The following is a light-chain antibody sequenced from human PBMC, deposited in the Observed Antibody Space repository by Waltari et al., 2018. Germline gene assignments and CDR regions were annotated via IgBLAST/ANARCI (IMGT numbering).Light chain of an antibody. Sequence: DIQMTPTPSSLSASVGYRVTINCRASQSISTYLNWYQQKPGKAPKLLIFAESSLQSGVPSRFSGSGSGTDFTLTIRSLQPEDFATYYCQQTYNSPPWTFGQGTKVEIK. CDR1: QSISTY. J-gene: IGKJ1*01. CDR3: QQTYNSPPWT. V-gene: IGKV1-39*01. CDR2: AES.